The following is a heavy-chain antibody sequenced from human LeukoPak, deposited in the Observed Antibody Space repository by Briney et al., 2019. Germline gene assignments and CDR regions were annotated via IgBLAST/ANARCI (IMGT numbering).Heavy chain of an antibody. CDR1: GFTFSSYA. Sequence: QPGGSLRLSCSASGFTFSSYAMHWVRQAPGKGLEYVSVISSNGGSTYYADSVKGRFTISRDNSKNTLYLQMGSLRAEDMAVYYCARSPHYYYYGMDVWGQGTTVTVSS. CDR3: ARSPHYYYYGMDV. CDR2: ISSNGGST. J-gene: IGHJ6*02. V-gene: IGHV3-64*02.